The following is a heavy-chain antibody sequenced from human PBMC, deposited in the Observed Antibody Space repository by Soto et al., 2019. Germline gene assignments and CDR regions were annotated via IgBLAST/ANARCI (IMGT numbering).Heavy chain of an antibody. CDR3: GGKNYDSSGYFDY. CDR2: MYYSGST. D-gene: IGHD3-22*01. Sequence: PSETLSLTCTVSGGSISSYYWSWIQQPPGKGLEWIGYMYYSGSTNYNPSLKSRVTISVDTSKNQFSLKLSSVTAADTAVYYCGGKNYDSSGYFDYWGQGTLVTV. J-gene: IGHJ4*02. CDR1: GGSISSYY. V-gene: IGHV4-59*01.